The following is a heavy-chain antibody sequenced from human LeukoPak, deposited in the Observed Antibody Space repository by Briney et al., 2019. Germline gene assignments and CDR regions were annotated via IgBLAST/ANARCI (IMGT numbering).Heavy chain of an antibody. Sequence: PSESLSLTFTVSGGSISSTTYSWGCIRQPTGKGLEWIGSIYYSGRTYYNPSLKSRVTISVDTSKNQFSLKLSSVTAADTAIYYCACYYYDSSGYFDYWGQGTLVTVSS. CDR1: GGSISSTTYS. CDR3: ACYYYDSSGYFDY. D-gene: IGHD3-22*01. J-gene: IGHJ4*02. CDR2: IYYSGRT. V-gene: IGHV4-39*01.